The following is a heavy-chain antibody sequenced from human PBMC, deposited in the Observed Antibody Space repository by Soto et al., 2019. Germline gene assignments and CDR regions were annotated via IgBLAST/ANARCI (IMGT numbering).Heavy chain of an antibody. CDR3: AKVPQRLISSIDF. V-gene: IGHV3-23*01. CDR1: EFTFSNYA. D-gene: IGHD6-25*01. Sequence: PGGSLKLSCAASEFTFSNYAMSWVRQAPGKGLEWVSSISDNGGTTYYADSVKGRFTISRDSSKNTLYLQMNSLRAEDTAVYYFAKVPQRLISSIDFWGPGPLVTLSS. CDR2: ISDNGGTT. J-gene: IGHJ4*02.